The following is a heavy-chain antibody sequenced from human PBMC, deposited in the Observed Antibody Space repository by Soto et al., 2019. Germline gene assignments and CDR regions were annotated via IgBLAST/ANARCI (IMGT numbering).Heavy chain of an antibody. D-gene: IGHD5-18*01. CDR2: IYYSGST. J-gene: IGHJ4*02. V-gene: IGHV4-61*01. Sequence: QGQLQESRPGLVKPSETLSLTCTVSGGSVSSGNSYWSWILQPPGKGLEWIGHIYYSGSTNYTPSLMSRVTGSVDMSTNSLALRLSSVTAADTAVYFWARALMVTPCVNSWGRGPLVTVSS. CDR1: GGSVSSGNSY. CDR3: ARALMVTPCVNS.